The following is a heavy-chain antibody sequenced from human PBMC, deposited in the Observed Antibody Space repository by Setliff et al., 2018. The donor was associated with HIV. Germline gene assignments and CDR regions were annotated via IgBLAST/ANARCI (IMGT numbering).Heavy chain of an antibody. CDR2: ISSSGNTI. J-gene: IGHJ4*02. CDR3: VREMTYYNFWSDNAPPLFDY. D-gene: IGHD3-3*01. V-gene: IGHV3-11*01. CDR1: GFTFSDYY. Sequence: LRLSCAASGFTFSDYYMSWIRQAPGKGLEWISYISSSGNTIYYADSVRGRFTFSRDNAKNSLYLQMNSLRAEDTAVYYCVREMTYYNFWSDNAPPLFDYWGQGTLVTVSS.